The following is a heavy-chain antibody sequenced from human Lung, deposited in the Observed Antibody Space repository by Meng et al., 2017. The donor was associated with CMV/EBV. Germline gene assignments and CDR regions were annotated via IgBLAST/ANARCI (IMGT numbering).Heavy chain of an antibody. J-gene: IGHJ6*02. CDR1: GFTFSAYA. CDR2: ISTTSTYI. V-gene: IGHV3-21*01. CDR3: ARSWDGMDV. D-gene: IGHD6-13*01. Sequence: GESLKISCAVSGFTFSAYAMNWVRQAPGKGLEWVTSISTTSTYIYYADSVKGRFTISRDNAQNSVYLQMNSLSAEDTGVYYCARSWDGMDVWGQGPTVTVSS.